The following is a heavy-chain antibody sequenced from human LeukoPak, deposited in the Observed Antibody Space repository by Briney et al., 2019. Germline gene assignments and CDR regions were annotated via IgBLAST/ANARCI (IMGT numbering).Heavy chain of an antibody. CDR2: TSYDGSNK. Sequence: GGSLRLSCAASGFTFSSYGMHWVRQAPGKGLEWVAVTSYDGSNKYYADSVKGRFTISRDNSKNTLYLQMNSLRAEDSAVYYCAKPRAAMSYYSHAMDVWGQGTTVTVSS. CDR3: AKPRAAMSYYSHAMDV. CDR1: GFTFSSYG. V-gene: IGHV3-30*18. D-gene: IGHD2-2*01. J-gene: IGHJ6*02.